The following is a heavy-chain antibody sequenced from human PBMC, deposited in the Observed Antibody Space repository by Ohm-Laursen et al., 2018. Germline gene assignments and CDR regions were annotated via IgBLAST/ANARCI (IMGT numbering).Heavy chain of an antibody. CDR3: AKGLWNSYYFDY. J-gene: IGHJ4*02. CDR2: IGGSGGST. Sequence: SLRLSCAASGFTFSSYAMSWVRQAPGKGLEWVSLIGGSGGSTYYADSVKGRFTISRDNSKNTVYLQMNSLRAEDTAVYYCAKGLWNSYYFDYWGQGTLVTVSS. D-gene: IGHD1-7*01. V-gene: IGHV3-23*01. CDR1: GFTFSSYA.